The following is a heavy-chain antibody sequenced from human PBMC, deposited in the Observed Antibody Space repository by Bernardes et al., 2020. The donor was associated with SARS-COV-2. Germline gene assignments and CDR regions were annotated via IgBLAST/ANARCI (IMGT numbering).Heavy chain of an antibody. D-gene: IGHD4-17*01. CDR2: IYPNSGST. CDR3: ARQSTVTSSSHIFDL. J-gene: IGHJ3*01. Sequence: ASVKVSCKASGYTFTGYWLHWVRQAPGQGPEWMGWIYPNSGSTKYAQKFQDRVAMTRDTSITTAYLDLSRLTSDDTAVYYCARQSTVTSSSHIFDLWGQGTMVIVSS. CDR1: GYTFTGYW. V-gene: IGHV1-2*02.